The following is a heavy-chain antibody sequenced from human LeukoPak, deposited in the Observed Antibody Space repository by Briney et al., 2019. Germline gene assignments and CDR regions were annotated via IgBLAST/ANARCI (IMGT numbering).Heavy chain of an antibody. V-gene: IGHV3-30*18. J-gene: IGHJ4*02. CDR2: ISYDGSNK. CDR3: AKEENYYDSSGYPTPPLDY. D-gene: IGHD3-22*01. Sequence: GRSLRLSCAASGFTFSSYGMHWVRQAPGKGLEWVAVISYDGSNKYYPDSVKGRFTISRDNSKNTLYLQMNSLRAEDTAVYYCAKEENYYDSSGYPTPPLDYWGQGTLVTVSS. CDR1: GFTFSSYG.